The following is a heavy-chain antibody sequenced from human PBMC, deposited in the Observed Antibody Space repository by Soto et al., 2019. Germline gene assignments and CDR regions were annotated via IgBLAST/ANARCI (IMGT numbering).Heavy chain of an antibody. CDR3: AKDVFPHRPRGDYFDY. CDR1: GFTFSSYA. V-gene: IGHV3-23*01. J-gene: IGHJ4*02. Sequence: EVQLLESGGGLVQPGGSLRLSCAASGFTFSSYAMSWVRQAPGKGLEWVSAISGSGGSTYYADSVKGRFTISRDNSKNTLYLQMNSLRAEDTAVYYCAKDVFPHRPRGDYFDYWGQGTLVTVSS. D-gene: IGHD2-21*01. CDR2: ISGSGGST.